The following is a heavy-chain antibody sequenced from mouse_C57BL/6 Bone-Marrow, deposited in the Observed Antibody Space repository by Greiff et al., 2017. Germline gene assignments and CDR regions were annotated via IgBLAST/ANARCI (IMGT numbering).Heavy chain of an antibody. CDR1: CYTFTSSW. CDR3: ARDDGVYYFDY. V-gene: IGHV1-64*01. Sequence: VQLQQPGAELVKPGASVQLSCKASCYTFTSSWMHWVKQRPGQGLEWIGMIHPNSGSTNYNEKFKSKATLTVDKSSSTAYMQLSSLTSEDSAVYYCARDDGVYYFDYWGQGTTLTVSS. J-gene: IGHJ2*01. D-gene: IGHD2-3*01. CDR2: IHPNSGST.